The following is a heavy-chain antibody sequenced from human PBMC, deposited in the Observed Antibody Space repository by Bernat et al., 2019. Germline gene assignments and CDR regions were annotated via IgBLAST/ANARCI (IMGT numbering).Heavy chain of an antibody. Sequence: QVQLVESGGGVVQPGRSLRLSCAASGFTFSSYGMHWVRQAPGKGLEWVAVISYDGSNKYYADSVKGRFTISRDNSKNTLYLQMNSLRAEDTAVYYCAKGYSSGWYSWGRGYFDYWGQGTLVTVSS. D-gene: IGHD6-19*01. CDR3: AKGYSSGWYSWGRGYFDY. CDR1: GFTFSSYG. J-gene: IGHJ4*02. V-gene: IGHV3-30*18. CDR2: ISYDGSNK.